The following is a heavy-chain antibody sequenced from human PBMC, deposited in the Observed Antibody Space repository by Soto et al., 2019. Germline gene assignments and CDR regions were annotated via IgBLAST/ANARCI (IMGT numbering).Heavy chain of an antibody. CDR2: ISWNSNII. Sequence: PGGSLRLSCTASGLTFHDYAMHWVRQAPGKGLEWVSSISWNSNIIGYADSVKGRFTISRDNAKNSLYLQMNSLRPEDTALYYCAKGGPDGFCSGGRCYFDYWGQGTLVTVSS. D-gene: IGHD2-15*01. J-gene: IGHJ4*02. CDR3: AKGGPDGFCSGGRCYFDY. CDR1: GLTFHDYA. V-gene: IGHV3-9*01.